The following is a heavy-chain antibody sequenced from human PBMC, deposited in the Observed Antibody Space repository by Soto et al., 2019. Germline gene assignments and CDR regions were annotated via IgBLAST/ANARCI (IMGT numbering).Heavy chain of an antibody. J-gene: IGHJ5*01. CDR2: IYYSGNT. Sequence: PSETLSLTCAASDYSISNSYYWGWLRQPPEKGLGWIGSIYYSGNTYYNPSLKSRVTISVDTTKNQFSLKLNSLTAADTAVYYCAREGYGSGINWFDSWGQGTLVTVSS. D-gene: IGHD3-10*01. CDR3: AREGYGSGINWFDS. V-gene: IGHV4-38-2*02. CDR1: DYSISNSYY.